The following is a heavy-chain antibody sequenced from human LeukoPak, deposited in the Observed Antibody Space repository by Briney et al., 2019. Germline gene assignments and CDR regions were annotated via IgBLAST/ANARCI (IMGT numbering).Heavy chain of an antibody. D-gene: IGHD3-3*01. CDR2: ISSDGSGT. Sequence: GGSLLLSCTASGFTFSSYWMHWVRPAPGKGPVWVSSISSDGSGTNYADSVRGRFTISRDNAKNTLYLQMNSLRAEDTAVYYCAPAYWSGYTNWGRGTLVTVSS. CDR3: APAYWSGYTN. CDR1: GFTFSSYW. V-gene: IGHV3-74*01. J-gene: IGHJ4*02.